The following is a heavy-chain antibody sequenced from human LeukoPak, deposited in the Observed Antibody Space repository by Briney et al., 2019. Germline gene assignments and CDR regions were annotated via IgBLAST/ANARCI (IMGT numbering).Heavy chain of an antibody. CDR1: GFTFSSYW. CDR2: ISWNSGSI. D-gene: IGHD5-18*01. Sequence: PGGSLRLSCAASGFTFSSYWMSWVRQAPGKGLEWVSGISWNSGSIGYADSVKGRFTISRDNAKNSLYLQVNSLRAEDMALYYCAKDIRRYSYGYWDAFDIWGQGTMVTVSS. CDR3: AKDIRRYSYGYWDAFDI. V-gene: IGHV3-9*03. J-gene: IGHJ3*02.